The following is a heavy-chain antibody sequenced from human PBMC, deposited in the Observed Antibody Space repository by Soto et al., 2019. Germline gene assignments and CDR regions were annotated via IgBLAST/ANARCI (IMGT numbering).Heavy chain of an antibody. CDR1: GFTFTSSA. CDR2: IVVGSGNT. J-gene: IGHJ6*02. V-gene: IGHV1-58*02. Sequence: SVKVSCKASGFTFTSSAMQWVRQARGQLLEWIGWIVVGSGNTNYAQKFQERVTITRDMSTSTAYMELSSLRSEDTAVYYCAAATGYSSGWYALHYYYGMDVWG. D-gene: IGHD6-19*01. CDR3: AAATGYSSGWYALHYYYGMDV.